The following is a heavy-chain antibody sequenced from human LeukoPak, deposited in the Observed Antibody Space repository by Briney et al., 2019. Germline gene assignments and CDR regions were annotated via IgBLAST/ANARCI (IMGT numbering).Heavy chain of an antibody. V-gene: IGHV4-34*01. J-gene: IGHJ4*02. CDR1: GGSFSGYY. Sequence: PSETLSLTCAVYGGSFSGYYWSWIRQPPGKGLEWIGEINHSGSTNYNPSLKSRVTISVDTSKNQSSLKLSSVTAADTAVYYCADGGYGSGSYSLDYWGQGTLVTVSS. D-gene: IGHD3-10*01. CDR2: INHSGST. CDR3: ADGGYGSGSYSLDY.